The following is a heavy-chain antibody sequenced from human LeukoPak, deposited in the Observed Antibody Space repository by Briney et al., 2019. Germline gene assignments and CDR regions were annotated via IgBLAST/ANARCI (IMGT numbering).Heavy chain of an antibody. CDR1: GYSISSGYY. J-gene: IGHJ4*02. CDR2: IYHSGST. D-gene: IGHD3-3*01. CDR3: ARNLEITIFGVVILDYFDY. V-gene: IGHV4-38-2*01. Sequence: SETLSLTCAVSGYSISSGYYGGWIRQPPGKGLEWIGSIYHSGSTYYNPSLKSRVTISVDTSKNQFSLKLSSVTAADTAVYYCARNLEITIFGVVILDYFDYWGQGTLVTVSS.